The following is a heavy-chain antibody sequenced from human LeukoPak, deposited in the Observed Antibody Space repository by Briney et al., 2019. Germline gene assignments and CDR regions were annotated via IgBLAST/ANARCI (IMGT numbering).Heavy chain of an antibody. CDR2: IRYDGSNK. CDR1: GFTFSSYG. V-gene: IGHV3-30*02. Sequence: GGSLRLSCAASGFTFSSYGMHCVRQAPGKGLEWVAFIRYDGSNKYYADSVKGRFTISRDNPRNTLYLQMDRLRPEDTAVYYCAKRYCKSATCRSDMDAWGQGTTVTVS. CDR3: AKRYCKSATCRSDMDA. D-gene: IGHD2-15*01. J-gene: IGHJ6*02.